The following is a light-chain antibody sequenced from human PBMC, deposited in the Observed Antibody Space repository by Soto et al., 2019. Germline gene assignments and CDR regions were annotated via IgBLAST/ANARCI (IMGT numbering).Light chain of an antibody. Sequence: AIRMTQSPSSLSASTGDRVTITCRASQGISSYLALYQQKPGKAPKLLIYAASTLQSGGPSRFSGSGSGTDFTLTISCLQSEDFATYYCQQYYSYPRTFGGGTKVEIK. CDR1: QGISSY. CDR3: QQYYSYPRT. CDR2: AAS. V-gene: IGKV1-8*01. J-gene: IGKJ4*01.